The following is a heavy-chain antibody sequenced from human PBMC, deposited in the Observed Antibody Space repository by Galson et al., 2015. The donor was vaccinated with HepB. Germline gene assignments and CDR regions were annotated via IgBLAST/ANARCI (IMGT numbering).Heavy chain of an antibody. V-gene: IGHV3-7*01. CDR2: INQDGSTK. CDR3: APRPFQ. J-gene: IGHJ4*02. CDR1: GFTISSYW. Sequence: SLRLSCAASGFTISSYWMSWVRQAPGKGLEWVANINQDGSTKYYADSVKGRFTISRDNAKNSLYLQMNNVRAEDTAVYYCAPRPFQGGQGTLVTVSS. D-gene: IGHD3-16*01.